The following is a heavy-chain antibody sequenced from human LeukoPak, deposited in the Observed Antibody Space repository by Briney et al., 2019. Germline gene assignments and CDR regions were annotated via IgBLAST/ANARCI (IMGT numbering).Heavy chain of an antibody. V-gene: IGHV4-59*01. J-gene: IGHJ5*02. Sequence: PSETLSLTGTAPGGPISSYYWSWIRQPPGKGLEWIGYIYYSGSTKYNPSLKSRVTISVDTSKNQFSLKLSSVTAADTGVYYCARGEVWFGDSFWFDPWGEGTLVTVSS. D-gene: IGHD3-10*01. CDR2: IYYSGST. CDR3: ARGEVWFGDSFWFDP. CDR1: GGPISSYY.